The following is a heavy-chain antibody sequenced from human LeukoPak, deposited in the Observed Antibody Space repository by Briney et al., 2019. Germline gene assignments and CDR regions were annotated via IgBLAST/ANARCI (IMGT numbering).Heavy chain of an antibody. J-gene: IGHJ3*02. D-gene: IGHD1-26*01. CDR3: ATNRAGTYDRPFDI. CDR1: GGSMSSYY. Sequence: SETLSLTCTVSGGSMSSYYWSWIRQPPGKGLEWIGSIYHSGSTYYNPSLKSRVTISVDTSKNQFSLELSSVTATDTAVYFCATNRAGTYDRPFDIWGQGTMVTVSS. V-gene: IGHV4-38-2*02. CDR2: IYHSGST.